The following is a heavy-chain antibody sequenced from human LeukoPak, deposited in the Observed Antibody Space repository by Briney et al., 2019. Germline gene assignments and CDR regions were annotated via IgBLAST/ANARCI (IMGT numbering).Heavy chain of an antibody. D-gene: IGHD1-26*01. J-gene: IGHJ3*01. V-gene: IGHV3-48*01. CDR1: GFTFSSYS. CDR2: ISSSSTTI. Sequence: GGSLRLSCAASGFTFSSYSMMWVRQAPGKGLEWVSYISSSSTTIHYADSVKGRFTISRDNAKNSVYLQMNSLRVEDTALYYCAKDRGGSSELGDAFDVWGQGTMVRVSS. CDR3: AKDRGGSSELGDAFDV.